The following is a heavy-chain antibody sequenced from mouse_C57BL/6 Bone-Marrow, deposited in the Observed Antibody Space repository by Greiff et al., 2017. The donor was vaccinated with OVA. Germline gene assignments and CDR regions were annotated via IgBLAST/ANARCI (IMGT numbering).Heavy chain of an antibody. CDR3: TPLRGRAY. J-gene: IGHJ3*01. Sequence: EVQLQESGAELVRPGASVKLSCTASGFNIKDDYMHWVKQRPEQGLEWIGWIDPENGDTEYASKFQGKATITADTSSNTAYLQLSSLTSEDTAVYYGTPLRGRAYWGQGTLVTVSA. CDR2: IDPENGDT. D-gene: IGHD1-1*01. CDR1: GFNIKDDY. V-gene: IGHV14-4*01.